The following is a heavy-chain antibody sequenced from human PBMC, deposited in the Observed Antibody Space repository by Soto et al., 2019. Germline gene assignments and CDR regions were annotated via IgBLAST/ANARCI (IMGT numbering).Heavy chain of an antibody. V-gene: IGHV4-30-2*01. CDR1: GASLSRGTDS. D-gene: IGHD3-16*02. J-gene: IGHJ4*02. Sequence: SETLSLTCTVSGASLSRGTDSWSWIRQAPEKAPEWIGFIYNSGHTYYNTSLKCRLTLSVDRSRNQFSVKLTSVTAADTAVYFCARDYRTSAGRHFDYWVQGILVTVSS. CDR2: IYNSGHT. CDR3: ARDYRTSAGRHFDY.